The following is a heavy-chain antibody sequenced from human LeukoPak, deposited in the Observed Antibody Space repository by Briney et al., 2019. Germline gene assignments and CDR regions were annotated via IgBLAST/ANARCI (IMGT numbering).Heavy chain of an antibody. D-gene: IGHD3-10*01. CDR1: GYTFTSSD. J-gene: IGHJ4*02. Sequence: ASVKVPCKASGYTFTSSDINWVRQATGQGLEWMGWMNPNSGNTGYAQKFQGRVTMTRDTSISTAYMELSSLRSEDTAVYYCARDGWDAHFDYWGQGTLVTVSS. V-gene: IGHV1-8*01. CDR2: MNPNSGNT. CDR3: ARDGWDAHFDY.